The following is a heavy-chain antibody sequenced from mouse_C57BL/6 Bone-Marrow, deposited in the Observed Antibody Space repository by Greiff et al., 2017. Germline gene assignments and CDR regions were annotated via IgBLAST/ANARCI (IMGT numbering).Heavy chain of an antibody. CDR3: ARRSIITTVVANYFDY. V-gene: IGHV1-81*01. CDR1: GYTFTSYG. CDR2: IYPRSGNT. Sequence: QVHVKQSGAELARPGASVKLSCKASGYTFTSYGISWVKQRTGQGLEWIGEIYPRSGNTYYNEKFKGKATLTADKSSSTAYMELRSLTSEGSAVYFCARRSIITTVVANYFDYWGQGTTLTVSS. D-gene: IGHD1-1*01. J-gene: IGHJ2*01.